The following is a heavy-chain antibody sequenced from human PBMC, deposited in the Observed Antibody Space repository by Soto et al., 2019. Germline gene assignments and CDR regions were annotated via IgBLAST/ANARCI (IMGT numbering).Heavy chain of an antibody. V-gene: IGHV4-30-4*01. CDR1: GGSINNNGYF. D-gene: IGHD1-26*01. CDR3: ARGPSGDKVDY. J-gene: IGHJ4*02. Sequence: QVQLQESGPGVVEPSQTLSLTCTVSGGSINNNGYFWSWIRQPPGSGLEWIGHIYNSGSTYSNPSLKSRLTLSVDTSKHQFSLKLSSVTAADTAVYYCARGPSGDKVDYWGQGTLVTVSS. CDR2: IYNSGST.